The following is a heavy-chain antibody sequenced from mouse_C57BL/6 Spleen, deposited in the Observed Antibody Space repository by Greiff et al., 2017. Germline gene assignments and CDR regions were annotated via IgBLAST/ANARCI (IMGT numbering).Heavy chain of an antibody. CDR1: GFTFSSYG. CDR3: ARHPSYYYGSTSWFAY. Sequence: EVQLVESGGDLVKPGGSLKLSCAASGFTFSSYGMSWVRQTPDKRLEWVATISSGGSYTYYPDSVKGRFTISRDNAKNTLYLQMSSLKSEDTAMYYCARHPSYYYGSTSWFAYWGQGTLVTVSA. J-gene: IGHJ3*01. V-gene: IGHV5-6*01. CDR2: ISSGGSYT. D-gene: IGHD1-1*01.